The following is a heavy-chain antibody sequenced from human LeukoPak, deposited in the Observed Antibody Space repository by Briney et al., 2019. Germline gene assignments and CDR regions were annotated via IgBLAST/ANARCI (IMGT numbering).Heavy chain of an antibody. Sequence: GGSLRLSCAASGFTFSSYAMHWVRQAPGKGLEWVAVISYDGSNKYYADSVKGRFTISRDNSKNTLYPQMNSLRAEDTAVYYCARDPYSSSWGIWGQGTLVTVSS. V-gene: IGHV3-30-3*01. D-gene: IGHD6-13*01. J-gene: IGHJ4*02. CDR3: ARDPYSSSWGI. CDR1: GFTFSSYA. CDR2: ISYDGSNK.